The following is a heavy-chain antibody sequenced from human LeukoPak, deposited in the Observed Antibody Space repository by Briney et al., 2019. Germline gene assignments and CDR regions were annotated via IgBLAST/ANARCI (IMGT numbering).Heavy chain of an antibody. CDR2: ISGSGGST. V-gene: IGHV3-23*01. CDR3: AKMGYDSSGYYPGRYFDY. D-gene: IGHD3-22*01. J-gene: IGHJ4*02. CDR1: GFTVSSNY. Sequence: GGSLRLSCAASGFTVSSNYMSWVRQAPGKGLEWVSAISGSGGSTYYADSVKGRFTISRDNSKNTLYLQMNSLRAEDTAVYYCAKMGYDSSGYYPGRYFDYWGQGTLVTVSS.